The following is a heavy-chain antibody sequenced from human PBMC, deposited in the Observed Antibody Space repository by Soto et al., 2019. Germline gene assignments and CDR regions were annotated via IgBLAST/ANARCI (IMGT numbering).Heavy chain of an antibody. CDR1: GGSISSYY. V-gene: IGHV4-59*01. CDR2: IYYSGST. Sequence: SETLSLTCTVSGGSISSYYWSWIRQPPGKGLEWIGYIYYSGSTNYNPSLKSRVTISVDTSKNQFSLKLSSVTAADTAVYYCARVSYSSSWGAFDPWGQGTLVTVSS. D-gene: IGHD6-13*01. CDR3: ARVSYSSSWGAFDP. J-gene: IGHJ5*02.